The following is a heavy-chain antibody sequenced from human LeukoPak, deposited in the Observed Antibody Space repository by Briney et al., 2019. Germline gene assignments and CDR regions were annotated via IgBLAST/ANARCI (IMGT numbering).Heavy chain of an antibody. CDR1: GGTFSSYA. V-gene: IGHV1-69*05. J-gene: IGHJ4*02. CDR2: IIPIFGTA. Sequence: SVKVSCKASGGTFSSYAISWVRQAPGQGLEWIGGIIPIFGTANYAQKFQGRVTITTDESTSTAYMELSSLRSEDTAVYYCARAGYYYDSSGYCFDYWGQGTLVTVSS. CDR3: ARAGYYYDSSGYCFDY. D-gene: IGHD3-22*01.